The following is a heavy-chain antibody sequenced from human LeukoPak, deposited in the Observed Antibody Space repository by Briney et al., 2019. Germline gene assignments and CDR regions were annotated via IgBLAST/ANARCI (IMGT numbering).Heavy chain of an antibody. J-gene: IGHJ4*02. CDR3: ARTSIAAAGLDFDY. V-gene: IGHV3-11*04. Sequence: GGSLRLSCAASGFTFSDYYMSWIRQAPGKGLEWVSYISSSSSTIYYADSVKGRFTISRDNAKNSLYLQMNSLRAEDTAVYYCARTSIAAAGLDFDYWGQGTLVTVSS. CDR1: GFTFSDYY. D-gene: IGHD6-13*01. CDR2: ISSSSSTI.